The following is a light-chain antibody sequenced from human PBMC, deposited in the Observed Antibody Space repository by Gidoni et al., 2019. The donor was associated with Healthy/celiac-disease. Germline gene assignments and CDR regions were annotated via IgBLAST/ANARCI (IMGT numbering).Light chain of an antibody. CDR3: QQRSNWPSIT. CDR1: QSVSSY. CDR2: DAS. Sequence: ELVLTQSPATLSLSPGERATLSCRASQSVSSYLAWYQQKPGQAPTLLIYDASTRAPGIPARFSGSGSGTDFTLTISSLEPEDFSVYYCQQRSNWPSITFGQGTRLEIK. V-gene: IGKV3-11*01. J-gene: IGKJ5*01.